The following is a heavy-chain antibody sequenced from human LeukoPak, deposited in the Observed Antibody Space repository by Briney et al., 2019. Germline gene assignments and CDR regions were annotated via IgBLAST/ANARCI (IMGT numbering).Heavy chain of an antibody. CDR3: ARYLGDYYDSRYYFDY. Sequence: ASVKVSCKASGYTFTDYYLHWVRQAPGQGLEWMGIINPSGGSTSYAQKFQGRVTMTRDTSTSTAYMELSSLRSEDTAVYYCARYLGDYYDSRYYFDYWGQGTLVTVSS. CDR1: GYTFTDYY. CDR2: INPSGGST. V-gene: IGHV1-46*01. J-gene: IGHJ4*02. D-gene: IGHD3-22*01.